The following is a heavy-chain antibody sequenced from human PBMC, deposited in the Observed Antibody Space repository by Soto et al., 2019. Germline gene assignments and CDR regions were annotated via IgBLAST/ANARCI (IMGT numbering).Heavy chain of an antibody. CDR2: ISYDGSNK. CDR3: EKVRSSGWKDY. CDR1: GFTFSSYG. D-gene: IGHD6-19*01. V-gene: IGHV3-30*18. Sequence: GGSLRLSCAASGFTFSSYGMHWVRQAPGKGLEWVAVISYDGSNKYYADSVKGRFTISRDNSKNTLYLQMNSLRAEDTAVYYCEKVRSSGWKDYWGQGTLVTVSS. J-gene: IGHJ4*02.